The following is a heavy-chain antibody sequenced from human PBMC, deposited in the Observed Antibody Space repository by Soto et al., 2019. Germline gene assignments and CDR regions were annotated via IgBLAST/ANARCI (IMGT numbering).Heavy chain of an antibody. J-gene: IGHJ5*02. CDR2: IYNSGST. CDR3: ARGVDTMAFDH. CDR1: GDSLRSGDYY. Sequence: QVQLQESGPGLVKPSQTLSLTCIVSGDSLRSGDYYWSWVRQPPGKGLEWIGYIYNSGSTYYEPSLRSRLTISEDLSKNQLSLRLTAVTAADTAVYYCARGVDTMAFDHWGQGTLVTVSS. D-gene: IGHD2-2*01. V-gene: IGHV4-30-4*01.